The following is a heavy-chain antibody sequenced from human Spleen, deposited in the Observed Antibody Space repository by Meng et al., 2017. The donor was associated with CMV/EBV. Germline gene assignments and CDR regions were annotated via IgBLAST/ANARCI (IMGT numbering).Heavy chain of an antibody. Sequence: SETLSLTCTVSGYSISSGYYWGWRRQPPGKGLEWIGSIYHGGGTYYNPSLKSRVTISADTSKNQFSLKLSSVTAAETAVYYCARGSRGGYSRYYGMDVWGQGTTVTVSS. CDR1: GYSISSGYY. CDR2: IYHGGGT. J-gene: IGHJ6*02. V-gene: IGHV4-38-2*02. CDR3: ARGSRGGYSRYYGMDV. D-gene: IGHD1-26*01.